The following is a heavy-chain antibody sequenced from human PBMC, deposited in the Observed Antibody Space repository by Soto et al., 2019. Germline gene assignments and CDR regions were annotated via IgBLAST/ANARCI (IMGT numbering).Heavy chain of an antibody. Sequence: PSEALSLTCTVSGGSISSGGYYWSWIRQHPGKGLEWIGYIYYSGSTYYNPSLKSRVTISVDTSKNQFSLKLSSVTAADTAVYYCARDLTGDCWFDPWGQGTLVTSPQ. CDR3: ARDLTGDCWFDP. J-gene: IGHJ5*02. D-gene: IGHD7-27*01. CDR1: GGSISSGGYY. V-gene: IGHV4-31*03. CDR2: IYYSGST.